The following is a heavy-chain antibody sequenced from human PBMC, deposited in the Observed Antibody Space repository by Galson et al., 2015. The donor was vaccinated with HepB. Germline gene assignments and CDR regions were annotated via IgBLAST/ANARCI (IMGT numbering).Heavy chain of an antibody. V-gene: IGHV4-61*02. Sequence: TLSLTCTVSGGSISSGSYYWSWIRQPAGKGLEWIGRIYISGNTNYNPSLKSRVTISLGTSKNQFSLKLTSVTAADTAVYYCARSTPRRYCSSTTCYENYCYHYHKAVWGQGTTVTVSS. CDR3: ARSTPRRYCSSTTCYENYCYHYHKAV. CDR2: IYISGNT. D-gene: IGHD2-2*01. J-gene: IGHJ6*02. CDR1: GGSISSGSYY.